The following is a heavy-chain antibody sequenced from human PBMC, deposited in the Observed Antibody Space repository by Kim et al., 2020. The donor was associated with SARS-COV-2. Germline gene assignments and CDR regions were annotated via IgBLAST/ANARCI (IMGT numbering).Heavy chain of an antibody. Sequence: YNPSLRSRVPISIDTSKNLCSLKVSSVTAADTAVYYCARRWSCSVCAMDILGQGTTVTVSS. D-gene: IGHD2-15*01. J-gene: IGHJ6*01. CDR3: ARRWSCSVCAMDI. V-gene: IGHV4-39*01.